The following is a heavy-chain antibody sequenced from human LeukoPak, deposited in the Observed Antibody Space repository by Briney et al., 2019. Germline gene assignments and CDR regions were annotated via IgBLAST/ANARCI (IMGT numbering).Heavy chain of an antibody. J-gene: IGHJ4*02. Sequence: VASVKVSCKASGGTFSSYAISWVRQAPGQGREWMGGIIPIFGTANYAQKFQGRVTITADESTSTAYMELSSLRSEDTAVYYCARAGAGSGSYYNVFFDYWGQGTLVTVSS. V-gene: IGHV1-69*13. D-gene: IGHD3-10*01. CDR3: ARAGAGSGSYYNVFFDY. CDR1: GGTFSSYA. CDR2: IIPIFGTA.